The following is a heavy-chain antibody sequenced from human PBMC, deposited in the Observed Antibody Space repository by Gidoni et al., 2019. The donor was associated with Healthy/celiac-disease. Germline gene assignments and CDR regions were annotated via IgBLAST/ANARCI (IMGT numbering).Heavy chain of an antibody. CDR1: GFTFSSYW. J-gene: IGHJ6*02. CDR3: ARDVVVVPAATDYYYYYGMDV. CDR2: IKQDGSEK. D-gene: IGHD2-2*01. V-gene: IGHV3-7*01. Sequence: EVQLVESGGGLVQPGGSLRLSCAASGFTFSSYWMRWVRQAPGKGLEWVANIKQDGSEKYYVDSVKGRCTISRDNAKNSLYLQMNSLRAEDTAVYYCARDVVVVPAATDYYYYYGMDVWGQGTTVTVSS.